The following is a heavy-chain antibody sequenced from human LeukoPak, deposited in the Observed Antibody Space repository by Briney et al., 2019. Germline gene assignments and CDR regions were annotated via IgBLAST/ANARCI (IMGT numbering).Heavy chain of an antibody. V-gene: IGHV4-59*01. Sequence: SETLSLTCTVSGGSISSYYWSWIRQPPGKGLEWIGYIYYSGSSNYNPSLKSRVTISVDTSKNQFSLKLSSVTAADTAVYYCARDLPTFDYWGQGTLVTVSS. CDR3: ARDLPTFDY. CDR1: GGSISSYY. CDR2: IYYSGSS. J-gene: IGHJ4*02.